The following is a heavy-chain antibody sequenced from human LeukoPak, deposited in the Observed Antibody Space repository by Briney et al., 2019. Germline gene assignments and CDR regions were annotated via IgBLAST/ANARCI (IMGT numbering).Heavy chain of an antibody. V-gene: IGHV3-30*04. CDR1: GFTFSSYA. J-gene: IGHJ2*01. Sequence: RTGGSLRLPCAASGFTFSSYAMHWVRQAPGKGLEWVAVISYDGSNKYYADSVKGRFTISRDNSKNTLYLQMSSLRAVDTAVYYCAKDASTTLTTGLYFDVWGRGTRVTVSS. CDR3: AKDASTTLTTGLYFDV. CDR2: ISYDGSNK. D-gene: IGHD4-11*01.